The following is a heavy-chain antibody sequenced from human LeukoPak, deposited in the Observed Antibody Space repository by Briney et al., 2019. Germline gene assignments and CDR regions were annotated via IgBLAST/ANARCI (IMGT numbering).Heavy chain of an antibody. CDR1: GGSISSSIYY. D-gene: IGHD5-24*01. Sequence: PSETLSLTCTVSGGSISSSIYYWGWIRQSPGKGLEWIGSIYYSGSTYYNPSLKSRVTLSVDTSKNQYSLKVTSVTAADTAVYYCAGDGYKTNWYFDLWGRGTLVTVSS. CDR2: IYYSGST. CDR3: AGDGYKTNWYFDL. J-gene: IGHJ2*01. V-gene: IGHV4-39*07.